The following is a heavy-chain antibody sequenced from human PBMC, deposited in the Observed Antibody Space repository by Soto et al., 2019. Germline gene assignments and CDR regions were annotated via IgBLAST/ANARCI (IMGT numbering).Heavy chain of an antibody. CDR1: AFTFDDYA. CDR2: ISWNSGNI. V-gene: IGHV3-9*01. Sequence: EVQLVESGGGLVQPGRSLRLSCEASAFTFDDYAMHWVRQVPGKGLEWVSGISWNSGNIVYADSIKGRFTISRDNAKHTLYLQMNSLKTEDTAVYYCAKGAPTSCFSPFDIWGQGTMVTVSS. D-gene: IGHD2-2*01. CDR3: AKGAPTSCFSPFDI. J-gene: IGHJ3*02.